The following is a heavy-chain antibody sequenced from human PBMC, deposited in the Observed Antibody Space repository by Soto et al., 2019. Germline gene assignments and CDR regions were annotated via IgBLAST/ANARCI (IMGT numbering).Heavy chain of an antibody. CDR2: IWYDGSLK. Sequence: QVQLVESGGGVVQPGKSLRLSCAASGFTFSHHGIHWVRQAPGQGLEWVAVIWYDGSLKYYGDSVQGRCTVARDNSKNTVYLPMNRLRAEDSAVYYCARWDLDWWGQGTLVTVSS. CDR3: ARWDLDW. V-gene: IGHV3-33*01. CDR1: GFTFSHHG. D-gene: IGHD2-21*01. J-gene: IGHJ4*02.